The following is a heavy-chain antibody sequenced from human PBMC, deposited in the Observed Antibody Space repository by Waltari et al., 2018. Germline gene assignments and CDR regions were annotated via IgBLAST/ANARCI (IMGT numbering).Heavy chain of an antibody. J-gene: IGHJ6*02. V-gene: IGHV4-38-2*01. CDR2: IYHRGST. Sequence: QVQLQESGPGLVKPSETLSLTCAVSGYSISSGYYWGWIRQPPGKGLEWIGRIYHRGSTYYSPSLKSRVTISVDTAKNQLSLKLSSVTAADTSVYYCARQGDYYYGMDVWGQGTTVTVSS. CDR1: GYSISSGYY. CDR3: ARQGDYYYGMDV.